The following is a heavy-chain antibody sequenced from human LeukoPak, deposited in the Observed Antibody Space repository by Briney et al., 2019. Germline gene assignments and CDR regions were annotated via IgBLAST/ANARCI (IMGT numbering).Heavy chain of an antibody. D-gene: IGHD3-22*01. Sequence: SETLSLTCAVSGGSIGNFYWSWIRQPPGKGLEWLGYIHNSGSTDYNPSLKSRVTISVDTYKNQFSLQLTSLTPADTAVYYCARDGIRGYYADFWGQGILVTISS. CDR1: GGSIGNFY. J-gene: IGHJ4*02. CDR3: ARDGIRGYYADF. CDR2: IHNSGST. V-gene: IGHV4-59*01.